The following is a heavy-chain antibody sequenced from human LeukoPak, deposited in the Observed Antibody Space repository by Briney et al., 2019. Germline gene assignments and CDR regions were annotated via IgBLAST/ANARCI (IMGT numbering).Heavy chain of an antibody. Sequence: GGSLRLSCAASGFTFSDYYMDWIRQTPGKGLEWVSYISSSGSIIYYADSVKGRFTISRDNAKNSVYLQMNSLRAEDTAVYYCARAATYNWSDVNYWGQGTLVTVSS. CDR2: ISSSGSII. CDR1: GFTFSDYY. V-gene: IGHV3-11*01. CDR3: ARAATYNWSDVNY. D-gene: IGHD1-20*01. J-gene: IGHJ4*02.